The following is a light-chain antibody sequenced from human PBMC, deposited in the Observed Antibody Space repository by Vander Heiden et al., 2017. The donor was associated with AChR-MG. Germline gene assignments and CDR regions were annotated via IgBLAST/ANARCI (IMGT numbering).Light chain of an antibody. J-gene: IGLJ3*02. CDR2: DVT. Sequence: QSALTQPRSGSGSPGQSLTISCAGTKNDVGGYNYVSWYQQYPGKAPKLIIYDVTKRPSGVPDRFSGSKSGNTASLTISGLQAEDEADYYCSSYAGDPWVFGGGTRLTSL. V-gene: IGLV2-11*01. CDR3: SSYAGDPWV. CDR1: KNDVGGYNY.